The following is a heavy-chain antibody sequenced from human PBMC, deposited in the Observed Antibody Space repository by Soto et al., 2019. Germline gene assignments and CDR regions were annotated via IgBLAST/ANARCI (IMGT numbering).Heavy chain of an antibody. D-gene: IGHD6-19*01. CDR3: AKEDRFGLAVAGTISDY. Sequence: GGSLRLSCAASGFTFSSYAMSWVRQAPGKGLEWVSAISGSGGSTYYADSVKGRFTISRDNSKNTLYLQMNSLRAEDTAVYYCAKEDRFGLAVAGTISDYWGQGTLVTVSS. J-gene: IGHJ4*02. V-gene: IGHV3-23*01. CDR2: ISGSGGST. CDR1: GFTFSSYA.